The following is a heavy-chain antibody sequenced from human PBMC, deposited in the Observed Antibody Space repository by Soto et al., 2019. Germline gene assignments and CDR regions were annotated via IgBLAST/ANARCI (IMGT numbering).Heavy chain of an antibody. J-gene: IGHJ4*02. V-gene: IGHV4-59*01. Sequence: SETLSLTCTVSGGSISSYYWSWIRQPPGKGLEWIGYIYYSGSTNYNPSLKSRVTISVDTSKNQFSLKLSSVTAADTAVYYCARDRVGATDYWGQGTLVTVSS. CDR3: ARDRVGATDY. D-gene: IGHD1-26*01. CDR1: GGSISSYY. CDR2: IYYSGST.